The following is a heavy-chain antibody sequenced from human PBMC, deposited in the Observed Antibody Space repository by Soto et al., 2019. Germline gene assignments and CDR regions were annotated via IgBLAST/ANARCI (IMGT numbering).Heavy chain of an antibody. CDR2: IIPIFGTA. V-gene: IGHV1-69*13. CDR3: ARGSEGLLGYYYYGMDV. D-gene: IGHD3-3*01. J-gene: IGHJ6*02. Sequence: SVKVSCKASGGTFSSYAIRWVRQAPGQGLEWMGGIIPIFGTANYAQKFQGRVTITADESTSTAYMELSSLRSEDTAVYYCARGSEGLLGYYYYGMDVWGQGTTVTVYS. CDR1: GGTFSSYA.